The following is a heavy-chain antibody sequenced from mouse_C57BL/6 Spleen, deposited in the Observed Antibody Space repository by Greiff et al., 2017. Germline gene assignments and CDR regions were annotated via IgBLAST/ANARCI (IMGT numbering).Heavy chain of an antibody. J-gene: IGHJ3*01. Sequence: EVQLVESGGGLVQPGGSLSLSCAASGFTFTDYYMSWVRQPPGKALEWLGFIRNKANGYTTEYSASVKGRFTISRDNSQSSLYLQMNALRAEDSATYYCARWGAFDYDAWFAYWGQGTLVTVSA. D-gene: IGHD2-4*01. CDR3: ARWGAFDYDAWFAY. CDR2: IRNKANGYTT. V-gene: IGHV7-3*01. CDR1: GFTFTDYY.